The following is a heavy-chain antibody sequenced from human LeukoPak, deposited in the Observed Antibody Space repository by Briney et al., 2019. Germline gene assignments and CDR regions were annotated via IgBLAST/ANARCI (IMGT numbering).Heavy chain of an antibody. CDR1: GGSFSGYY. J-gene: IGHJ4*02. V-gene: IGHV4-34*01. CDR3: ARRNNYYDSSGYYDY. Sequence: SETLSLTCAVHGGSFSGYYWSWIRQPPGKGLEWIGSIYYSGSTYYNPSLKSRVTISVDTSKNQFSLKLSSVTAADTAVYYCARRNNYYDSSGYYDYWGQGTLVTVSS. D-gene: IGHD3-22*01. CDR2: IYYSGST.